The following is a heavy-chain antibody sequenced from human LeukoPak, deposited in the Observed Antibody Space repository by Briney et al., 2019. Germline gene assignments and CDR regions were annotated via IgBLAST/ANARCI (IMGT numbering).Heavy chain of an antibody. CDR2: IYYSGST. CDR3: ARHLNYYDSSGYYYLNYLDY. D-gene: IGHD3-22*01. J-gene: IGHJ4*02. CDR1: GGSISSYY. V-gene: IGHV4-59*08. Sequence: SETLSLTCTVSGGSISSYYWSWIRQPPGKGLEWIGYIYYSGSTNYNPSLKSRVTISVDTSKNQFSLKLSSVTAADTAVYYCARHLNYYDSSGYYYLNYLDYWGQGTLVTVSS.